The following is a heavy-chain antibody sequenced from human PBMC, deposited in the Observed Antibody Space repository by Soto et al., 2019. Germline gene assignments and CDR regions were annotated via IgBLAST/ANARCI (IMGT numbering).Heavy chain of an antibody. J-gene: IGHJ3*02. CDR1: GGSISSGGYS. CDR2: MYHSGGT. CDR3: ARAQGLGLLIAFEI. V-gene: IGHV4-30-2*01. D-gene: IGHD1-26*01. Sequence: QLQLQESGSGLVKPSQTLSLTCAVSGGSISSGGYSWSWIRQPPGKGLEWIGYMYHSGGTYYNPSLKSRVSISVDRSKNQFSLKLSSVTAADTAVYYCARAQGLGLLIAFEIWGQGTMVTVSS.